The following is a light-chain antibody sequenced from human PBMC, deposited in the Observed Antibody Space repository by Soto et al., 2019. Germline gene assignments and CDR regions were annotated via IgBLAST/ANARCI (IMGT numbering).Light chain of an antibody. CDR3: QEYACSVT. V-gene: IGKV3-20*01. Sequence: EILLKQSPASLPVSPGDRATLSCRASQSFSSNFFNWYQQKPGQAPRLIIYGTSSSPTGIPDPFRGSGYGTDFPLTISRLEPEDVAVYYCQEYACSVTYGQAAKVEIK. J-gene: IGKJ1*01. CDR2: GTS. CDR1: QSFSSNF.